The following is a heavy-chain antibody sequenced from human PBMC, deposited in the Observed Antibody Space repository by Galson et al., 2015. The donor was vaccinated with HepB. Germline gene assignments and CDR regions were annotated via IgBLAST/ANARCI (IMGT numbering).Heavy chain of an antibody. CDR1: GFTFSSYG. CDR3: AKDQVAGTVFVPAEYFQH. Sequence: SLRLSCAASGFTFSSYGMHWVRQAPGKGLEWVAVISYDGSNKYYADSVKGRFTISRDNSKNTLYLQMNSLRAEDTAVYYCAKDQVAGTVFVPAEYFQHWGQGTLVTVSS. V-gene: IGHV3-30*18. D-gene: IGHD6-19*01. CDR2: ISYDGSNK. J-gene: IGHJ1*01.